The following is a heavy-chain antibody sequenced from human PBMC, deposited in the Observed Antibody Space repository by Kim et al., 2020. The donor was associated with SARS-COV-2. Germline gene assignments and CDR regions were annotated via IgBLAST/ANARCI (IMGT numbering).Heavy chain of an antibody. CDR3: ARDLRVTGPRQDF. CDR1: GYTFTNYY. V-gene: IGHV1-46*01. J-gene: IGHJ4*02. CDR2: INSSGGGT. D-gene: IGHD1-20*01. Sequence: ASVKVSCKASGYTFTNYYIHWVRQAPGQGLEWLGIINSSGGGTRYAQQFQGRVTMTRDTSTSTVYMDLSSLRSEDTAIYYCARDLRVTGPRQDFWGQGTLVTVSS.